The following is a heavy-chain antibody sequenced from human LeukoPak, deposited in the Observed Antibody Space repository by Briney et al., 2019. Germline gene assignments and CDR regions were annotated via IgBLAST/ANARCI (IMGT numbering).Heavy chain of an antibody. D-gene: IGHD3-22*01. J-gene: IGHJ4*02. CDR2: ISGSGGST. CDR3: AKSRARREGSSGSIDY. V-gene: IGHV3-23*01. CDR1: GFTFSSYA. Sequence: GGSLRLSCAASGFTFSSYAMGWVRQAPGKGLEGVSGISGSGGSTYYADSVKGRFTISRDNSKNTLFLQVNSLRAEDTALYYCAKSRARREGSSGSIDYWGQGTLVTVSS.